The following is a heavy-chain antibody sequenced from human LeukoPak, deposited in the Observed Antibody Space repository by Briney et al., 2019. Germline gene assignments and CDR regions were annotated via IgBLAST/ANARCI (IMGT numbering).Heavy chain of an antibody. D-gene: IGHD3-22*01. CDR1: GYTFTSYG. CDR2: ISAYNGNT. J-gene: IGHJ4*02. CDR3: ARESPDSSGYYYEDY. Sequence: ASVKVSCKASGYTFTSYGISWVRQAPGQGLEWMGWISAYNGNTNYAQKLQGRVTMTTDTSTSTAYTELRSLRSDDTAVYYCARESPDSSGYYYEDYWGQGTLVTVSS. V-gene: IGHV1-18*01.